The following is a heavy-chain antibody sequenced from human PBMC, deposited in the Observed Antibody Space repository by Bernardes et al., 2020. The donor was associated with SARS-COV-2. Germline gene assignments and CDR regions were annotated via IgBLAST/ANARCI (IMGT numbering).Heavy chain of an antibody. V-gene: IGHV1-2*02. J-gene: IGHJ6*02. CDR1: GYTFTGYY. D-gene: IGHD3-10*01. CDR3: ARVYQVTMVRGPSYYYGMDV. Sequence: ASVKVSCKASGYTFTGYYMHWVRQAPGQGLEWMGWINPNSGGTNYAQKFQGRVTMTRDTSISTAYMELSRLRADDTAVYYCARVYQVTMVRGPSYYYGMDVWGQGTTVTVSS. CDR2: INPNSGGT.